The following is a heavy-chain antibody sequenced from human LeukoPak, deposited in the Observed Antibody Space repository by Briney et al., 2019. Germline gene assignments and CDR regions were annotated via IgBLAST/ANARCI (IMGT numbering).Heavy chain of an antibody. V-gene: IGHV3-11*04. Sequence: GGSLRLSCAASGFTFSNAWMSWVRQAPGKGLEWLSYIGTSGSTTYYADSVKGRFTISRDNAKNSLYLQMSSLRADDTAVYYCARREVVAATLKYWGQGTLVTVSS. CDR2: IGTSGSTT. J-gene: IGHJ4*02. CDR3: ARREVVAATLKY. CDR1: GFTFSNAW. D-gene: IGHD2-15*01.